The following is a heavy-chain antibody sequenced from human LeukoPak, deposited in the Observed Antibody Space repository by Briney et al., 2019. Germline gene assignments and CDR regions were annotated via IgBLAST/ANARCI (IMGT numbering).Heavy chain of an antibody. J-gene: IGHJ4*02. CDR3: ARAFGGVIAN. CDR1: GYTFSSYD. D-gene: IGHD3-16*02. Sequence: GGSLTLTCAASGYTFSSYDMHWVRQATGKGLEWVSAIGTAGDTYYPGSVKGRFTISRENAKNSLYLQMNSLRAGDTAVYYCARAFGGVIANWGQGTLVTVSS. CDR2: IGTAGDT. V-gene: IGHV3-13*01.